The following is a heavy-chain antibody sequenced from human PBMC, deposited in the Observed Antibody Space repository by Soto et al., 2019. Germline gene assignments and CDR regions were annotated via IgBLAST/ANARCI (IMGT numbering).Heavy chain of an antibody. D-gene: IGHD2-2*01. CDR3: ARHHVPAASKDYYYYYYMDV. J-gene: IGHJ6*03. CDR1: GYTFTSYG. CDR2: ISAYNGNT. V-gene: IGHV1-18*01. Sequence: ASVKVSCKASGYTFTSYGISWVRQAPGQGLEWMGWISAYNGNTNYAQKLQGRVTMTTDTSTSTAYMELRSLRSDDTAVYYCARHHVPAASKDYYYYYYMDVWGKGTTVTVSS.